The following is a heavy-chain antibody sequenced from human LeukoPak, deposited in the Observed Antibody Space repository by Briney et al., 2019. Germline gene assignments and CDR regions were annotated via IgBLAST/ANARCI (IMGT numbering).Heavy chain of an antibody. J-gene: IGHJ6*02. CDR1: GGSFSGYY. D-gene: IGHD3-3*01. Sequence: SETLSLTCAVYGGSFSGYYWSWIRQPPGKGLEWIGSTYYSGSTYYNPSLKSRVTISVDTSKNQFSLKLSSVTAADTAVYYCARSGSYYDFWSGSHQGYGMDVWGQGTTVTVSS. CDR3: ARSGSYYDFWSGSHQGYGMDV. CDR2: TYYSGST. V-gene: IGHV4-34*01.